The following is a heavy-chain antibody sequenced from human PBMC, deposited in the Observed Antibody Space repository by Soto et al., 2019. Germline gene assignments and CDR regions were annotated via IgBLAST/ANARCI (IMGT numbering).Heavy chain of an antibody. V-gene: IGHV2-5*02. CDR3: AHKGGGDRILDY. J-gene: IGHJ4*02. D-gene: IGHD3-16*01. CDR1: GFSLSASGVG. Sequence: QITLKESGPTLVKPTQTLTLTCTFSGFSLSASGVGVGWIRQPPGKALEWLAIIYWDDAKHYSPSLKSSLTITKDTSKNQVVLTMTNMDPVDTATYYCAHKGGGDRILDYWGRGTLVTVSS. CDR2: IYWDDAK.